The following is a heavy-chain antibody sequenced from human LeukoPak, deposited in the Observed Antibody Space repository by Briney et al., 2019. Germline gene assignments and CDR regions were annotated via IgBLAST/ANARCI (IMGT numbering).Heavy chain of an antibody. D-gene: IGHD3-9*01. V-gene: IGHV5-51*01. CDR2: IYPGDSDT. J-gene: IGHJ4*02. CDR1: GYSFTSYW. Sequence: GESLKISCKGSGYSFTSYWTGWVRQMPGKGLEWMGIIYPGDSDTRYSPSFQGQVTISADKSTSTAYLQWSSLKASDTAMYYCARRSGKYYDILTGYSREFDYWGQGTLVTVSS. CDR3: ARRSGKYYDILTGYSREFDY.